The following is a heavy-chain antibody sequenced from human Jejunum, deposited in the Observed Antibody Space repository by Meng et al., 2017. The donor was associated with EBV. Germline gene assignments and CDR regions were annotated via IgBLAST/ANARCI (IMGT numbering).Heavy chain of an antibody. CDR2: IYNSEST. CDR3: ARDQNGSYFAY. Sequence: QEAGPGLVKHSEALSLTCTVYGGSVRSGGYYCSWIRQPPGKGLEGIGYIYNSESTNYKSSLKSRVTISADTSKNQFSLRLSSVTAADTAVYYCARDQNGSYFAYWGQGTLVTVSS. CDR1: GGSVRSGGYY. D-gene: IGHD1-26*01. V-gene: IGHV4-61*08. J-gene: IGHJ4*02.